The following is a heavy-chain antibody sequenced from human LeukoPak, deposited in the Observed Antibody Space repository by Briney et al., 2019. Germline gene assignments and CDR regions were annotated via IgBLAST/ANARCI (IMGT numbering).Heavy chain of an antibody. CDR3: AKALGYCSGGSCYPYFDY. V-gene: IGHV3-23*01. J-gene: IGHJ4*02. D-gene: IGHD2-15*01. Sequence: GGSLRLSCAASGFTFSSYAMSWVRQAPGKGLEWVSAISGSGGSTYYADSVKGRFTISRDNSENTLYLQMNSLRAEDAAVYYCAKALGYCSGGSCYPYFDYWGQGTLVTVSS. CDR1: GFTFSSYA. CDR2: ISGSGGST.